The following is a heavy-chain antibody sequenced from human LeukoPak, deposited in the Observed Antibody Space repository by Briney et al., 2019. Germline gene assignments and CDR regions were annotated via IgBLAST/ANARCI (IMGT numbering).Heavy chain of an antibody. V-gene: IGHV4-59*01. D-gene: IGHD3-9*01. J-gene: IGHJ4*02. Sequence: SETLSLTCTVSGGSISSYYWSWIRQPPGKGLEWIGYIYYSGSTNYNPSLKSRVTISVETSKDQFSLKLSFVNAADTALYYCARDTSYYEILAGFHNPGYFDYWGQGTLVTVSS. CDR1: GGSISSYY. CDR2: IYYSGST. CDR3: ARDTSYYEILAGFHNPGYFDY.